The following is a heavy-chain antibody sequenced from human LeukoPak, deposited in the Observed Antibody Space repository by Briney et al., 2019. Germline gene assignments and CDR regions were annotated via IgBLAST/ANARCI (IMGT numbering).Heavy chain of an antibody. CDR1: GFTFDDYV. J-gene: IGHJ6*03. V-gene: IGHV3-20*04. Sequence: GGSLRLSCAASGFTFDDYVMSWVRQAPGKGLEWVSGINWNGGRTGYADSVKGRLTISRDNAKNSLYLQMNSLRAEDTALYYCARDSSYYYYYYMDVWGEGTTVTVSS. CDR3: ARDSSYYYYYYMDV. CDR2: INWNGGRT.